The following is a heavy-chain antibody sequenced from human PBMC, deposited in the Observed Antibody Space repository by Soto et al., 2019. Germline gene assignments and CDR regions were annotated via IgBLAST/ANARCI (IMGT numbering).Heavy chain of an antibody. V-gene: IGHV4-59*01. J-gene: IGHJ5*02. CDR2: IYYSGRT. Sequence: SETLSLTCTVSGGSISSYYWSWIRQPPGKGLGWIGYIYYSGRTHYNPSIKSRATIYVDTSKSQFSLKLTSVTAADTAVYYCTGAYYDINGYSLNPWGQGTSVTVSS. CDR1: GGSISSYY. D-gene: IGHD3-22*01. CDR3: TGAYYDINGYSLNP.